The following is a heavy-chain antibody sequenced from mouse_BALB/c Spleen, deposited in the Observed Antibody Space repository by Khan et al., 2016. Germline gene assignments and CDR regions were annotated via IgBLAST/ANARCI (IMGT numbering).Heavy chain of an antibody. D-gene: IGHD1-2*01. CDR3: TRSPTATRDVDV. Sequence: EVQLQESGPGLVKPSQSLSLTCTVTGYSITSDYAWNRIRQFPGNKLEWMCYIRYSGSTTYNPSLKSRISITRDTSKNQFFLQLCSVTTEDTAAYYCTRSPTATRDVDVWGAGTTVTV. CDR2: IRYSGST. V-gene: IGHV3-2*02. CDR1: GYSITSDYA. J-gene: IGHJ1*01.